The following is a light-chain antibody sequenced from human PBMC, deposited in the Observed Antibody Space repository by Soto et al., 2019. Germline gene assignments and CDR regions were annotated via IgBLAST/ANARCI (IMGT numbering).Light chain of an antibody. CDR2: DVS. CDR3: SSYTSSSTLV. Sequence: QSALTQPASVSGAPGHSITISCTGTSSDVGGYNYVSWYQQHPGKAPKLMIYDVSNRPSGVSNRFSGSQSGNTASLTISGLQAEDEADYYCSSYTSSSTLVFGTGIKLTVL. CDR1: SSDVGGYNY. J-gene: IGLJ1*01. V-gene: IGLV2-14*01.